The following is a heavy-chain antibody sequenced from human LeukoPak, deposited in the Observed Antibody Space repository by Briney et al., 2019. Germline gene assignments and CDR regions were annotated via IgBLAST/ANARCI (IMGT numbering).Heavy chain of an antibody. CDR1: GYTFTDYY. V-gene: IGHV1-2*02. CDR2: ISPKSGGT. J-gene: IGHJ6*03. D-gene: IGHD2-15*01. Sequence: GASVKVSCKASGYTFTDYYIHWVRQAPGQGLEWMGWISPKSGGTNYAHKFQARLTMTRDTSISTAYMELSRLRSDDTAVYYCARGGVDIVVVVADRTYYYYYMDVWGKGTTVTVSS. CDR3: ARGGVDIVVVVADRTYYYYYMDV.